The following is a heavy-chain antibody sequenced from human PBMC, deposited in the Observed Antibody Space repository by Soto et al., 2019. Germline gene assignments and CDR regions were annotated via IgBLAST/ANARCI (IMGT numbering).Heavy chain of an antibody. V-gene: IGHV1-69*02. D-gene: IGHD3-16*01. CDR2: IIPIIGII. CDR1: GGTFSTYT. J-gene: IGHJ3*02. Sequence: ASVKVSCKASGGTFSTYTITWVRQAPGQGLEWMGRIIPIIGIINYAQKFQGRVTISADKFTGTAYMELTGLRSDDTAVYYCAVDYGGVDAFDIWGQGTMVTVSS. CDR3: AVDYGGVDAFDI.